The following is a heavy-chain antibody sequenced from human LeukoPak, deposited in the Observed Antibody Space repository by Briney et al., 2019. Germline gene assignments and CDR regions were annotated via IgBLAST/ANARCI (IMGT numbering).Heavy chain of an antibody. V-gene: IGHV6-1*01. CDR1: GDSVSRNSAA. CDR2: TYYRSKRFN. Sequence: SQTLSLTYAISGDSVSRNSAAWNWIRQSPSRGLECLGRTYYRSKRFNDYAVSVKSRITINPDTPKNQFSLQLNSVTPEDTAVYYCARSSSGYIDYWGQGTLVTVSS. D-gene: IGHD3-22*01. CDR3: ARSSSGYIDY. J-gene: IGHJ4*02.